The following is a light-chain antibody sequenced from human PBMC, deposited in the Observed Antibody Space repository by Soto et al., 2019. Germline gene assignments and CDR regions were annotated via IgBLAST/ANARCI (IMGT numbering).Light chain of an antibody. Sequence: DIQMTQSPSTLSASVGDRVTITCRASQSVSYWLAWYQQKPGRAPKLLIYEASTLQSGVPSRFSGSGSGTEFTITISSMHPDDFATYYCQQYDNYSQYTFGQGTKLEIK. CDR1: QSVSYW. CDR3: QQYDNYSQYT. J-gene: IGKJ2*01. V-gene: IGKV1-5*03. CDR2: EAS.